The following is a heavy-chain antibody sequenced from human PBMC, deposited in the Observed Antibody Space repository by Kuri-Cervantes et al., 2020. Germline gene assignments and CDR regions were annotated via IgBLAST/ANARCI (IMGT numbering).Heavy chain of an antibody. CDR3: ARGTFEGYDFWSGYYPFDY. CDR2: ISSSGSTI. Sequence: GGSLRLSCAASGFTFSDYYMSWIRQAPGKGLEWVSYISSSGSTIYYADSVKGRFTISRDNSKNTLYLQMNSLRAEDTAVYYCARGTFEGYDFWSGYYPFDYWGQGTLVTVSS. CDR1: GFTFSDYY. D-gene: IGHD3-3*01. V-gene: IGHV3-11*04. J-gene: IGHJ4*02.